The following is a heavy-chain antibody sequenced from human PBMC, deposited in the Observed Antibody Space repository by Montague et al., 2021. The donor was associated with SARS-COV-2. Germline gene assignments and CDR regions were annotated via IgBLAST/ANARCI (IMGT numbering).Heavy chain of an antibody. J-gene: IGHJ6*02. CDR3: ARDAHIGSTWACSGYVMDV. Sequence: CAISGDSVSSNNAAWNWIRQSPSRGLEWLGRTNYRSKWHYDYAVSVKSRILIIPNTSKNQFSLQLNSVTPEDTAVYYCARDAHIGSTWACSGYVMDVWGQETTVTVCS. CDR1: GDSVSSNNAA. D-gene: IGHD3-10*02. CDR2: TNYRSKWHY. V-gene: IGHV6-1*01.